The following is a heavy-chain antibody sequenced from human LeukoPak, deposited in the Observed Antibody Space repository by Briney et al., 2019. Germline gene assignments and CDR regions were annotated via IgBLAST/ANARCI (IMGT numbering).Heavy chain of an antibody. CDR1: GFTFSSYN. J-gene: IGHJ4*02. V-gene: IGHV3-21*01. CDR2: IDSSSRYI. Sequence: GGSLRLSCAASGFTFSSYNMDWVRQAPGKGLEWVSFIDSSSRYIYQVDSVKGRFTISRDNAKSSVFLQMNSLRAEDTAVYYCARVGGHCTSTSCPPPDYWGQGTLVTVSS. CDR3: ARVGGHCTSTSCPPPDY. D-gene: IGHD2-2*01.